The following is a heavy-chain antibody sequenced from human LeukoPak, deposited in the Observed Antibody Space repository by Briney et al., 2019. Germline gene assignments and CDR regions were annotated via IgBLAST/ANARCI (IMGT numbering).Heavy chain of an antibody. D-gene: IGHD3-3*01. Sequence: SETLSLTCTVSGGSISSYYWSWIRQPAGKGLEWIGRIYTSGSTNYNPSLKSRVTMSVDTSKNQFSLKLSSVTAADTAVYYCAGTYYDFWSGYYPYYYGMDVWGQGTTVTVSS. J-gene: IGHJ6*02. CDR3: AGTYYDFWSGYYPYYYGMDV. CDR2: IYTSGST. V-gene: IGHV4-4*07. CDR1: GGSISSYY.